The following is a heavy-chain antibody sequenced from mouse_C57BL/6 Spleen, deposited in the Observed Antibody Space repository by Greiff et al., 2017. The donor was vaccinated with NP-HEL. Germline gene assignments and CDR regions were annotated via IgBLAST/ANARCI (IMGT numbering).Heavy chain of an antibody. D-gene: IGHD2-4*01. CDR2: INPSNGGT. V-gene: IGHV1-53*01. J-gene: IGHJ3*01. CDR3: ARGGIYYDYLFAY. CDR1: GRPSPLHF. Sequence: QVQLQQPGTELVKKGEAGQVSSTGAGRPSPLHFLPFFPPLPFPVLYFILNINPSNGGTNYNEKFKSKATLTVDKSSSTAYMQLSSLTSEDSAVYYCARGGIYYDYLFAYWGQGTLVTVSA.